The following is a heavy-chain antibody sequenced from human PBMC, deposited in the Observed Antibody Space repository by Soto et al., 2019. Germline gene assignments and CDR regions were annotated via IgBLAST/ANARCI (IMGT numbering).Heavy chain of an antibody. CDR1: GFTFSSYG. V-gene: IGHV3-33*01. D-gene: IGHD6-6*01. Sequence: QVQMVESGGGVVQPGRSLRLPCAASGFTFSSYGMHWVRHAPGKWLEWVAVIWYDGSNIYYADSVKGRFTISRDNSKNTMYLQMNSLRAEDTAVYYCARVRGQLVVRVYYYYGMDVWGQGTTVTVSS. J-gene: IGHJ6*02. CDR2: IWYDGSNI. CDR3: ARVRGQLVVRVYYYYGMDV.